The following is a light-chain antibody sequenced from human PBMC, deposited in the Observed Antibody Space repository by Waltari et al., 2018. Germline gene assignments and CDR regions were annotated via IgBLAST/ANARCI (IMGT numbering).Light chain of an antibody. Sequence: EIVLTQSPGTLSLSPGERATLSCRASQSITNNYLALYQQRPGQAPRILIYAASSRVTGIPDRFSGSGSGTGFTLTISRLEPEDFAVYYCQQYGSSPLYTFGQGTKLEIK. CDR1: QSITNNY. J-gene: IGKJ2*01. CDR2: AAS. V-gene: IGKV3-20*01. CDR3: QQYGSSPLYT.